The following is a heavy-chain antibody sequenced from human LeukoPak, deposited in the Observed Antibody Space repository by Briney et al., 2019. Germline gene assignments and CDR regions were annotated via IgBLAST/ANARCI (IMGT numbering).Heavy chain of an antibody. J-gene: IGHJ5*02. CDR1: GYTFTDYY. V-gene: IGHV1-2*02. CDR3: TRGPPEYCSGGSCYSGRNWFDP. Sequence: ASVKVSCKTSGYTFTDYYIHWVRQAPGQGLEWMGWINPNSGGADYAQKFQGRVTMTRDTSINTAYMALNRLKSDDTAIYYCTRGPPEYCSGGSCYSGRNWFDPWGQGTLVTVSS. D-gene: IGHD2-15*01. CDR2: INPNSGGA.